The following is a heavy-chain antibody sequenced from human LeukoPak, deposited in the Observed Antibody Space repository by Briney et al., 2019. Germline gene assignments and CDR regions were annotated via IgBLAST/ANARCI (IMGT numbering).Heavy chain of an antibody. J-gene: IGHJ6*02. CDR1: GGSINSSSYY. CDR3: ARLEGRAAAVYYYYGMDV. Sequence: SETLSLTCTVSGGSINSSSYYWGWIRQPPGKGLEWIGYIYYSGSTNYNPSLKSRVTISVDTSKNQFSLKLSSVTAADTAVYYCARLEGRAAAVYYYYGMDVWGQGTTVTVSS. D-gene: IGHD6-13*01. V-gene: IGHV4-61*05. CDR2: IYYSGST.